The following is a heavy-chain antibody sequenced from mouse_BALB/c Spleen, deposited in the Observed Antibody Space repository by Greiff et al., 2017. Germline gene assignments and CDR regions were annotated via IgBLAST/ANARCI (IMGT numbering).Heavy chain of an antibody. Sequence: EVKLMESGPSLVKPSQTLSLTCSVTGDSITSGYWNWIRKFPGNKLEYMGYISYSGSTYYNPSLKSRISITRDTSKNQYYLQLNSVTTEDTATYYCARCLDYDDVFAYWGQGTLVTVSA. CDR2: ISYSGST. CDR1: GDSITSGY. CDR3: ARCLDYDDVFAY. D-gene: IGHD2-4*01. V-gene: IGHV3-8*02. J-gene: IGHJ3*01.